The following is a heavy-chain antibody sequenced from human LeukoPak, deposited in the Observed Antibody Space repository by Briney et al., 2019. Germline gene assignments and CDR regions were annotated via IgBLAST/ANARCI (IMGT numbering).Heavy chain of an antibody. CDR1: GGSISSGGYY. D-gene: IGHD3-22*01. CDR3: ARVSSSGYHHRVYYYYGMDV. Sequence: SETLSLTCTVSGGSISSGGYYWSWIRQHPGKGLEWIGYIYYSGSTYYNPSLKSRVTISVDTSKNQFSLKLSSVTAADTAVYYCARVSSSGYHHRVYYYYGMDVWGQGTTVTVSS. CDR2: IYYSGST. V-gene: IGHV4-30-4*08. J-gene: IGHJ6*02.